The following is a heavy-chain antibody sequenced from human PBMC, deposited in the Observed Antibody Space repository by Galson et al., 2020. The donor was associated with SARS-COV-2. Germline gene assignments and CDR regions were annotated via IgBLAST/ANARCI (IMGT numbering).Heavy chain of an antibody. CDR2: INPNSGGT. Sequence: ASVKVSCKASGYTFTGYYMHWVRQAPGQGLEWMGWINPNSGGTNYAQKFQGRVTMTRDTSISTAYMELSRLRSDDTAVYYCARHGGNSHRYYYYGMDVWGQGTTVTVSS. D-gene: IGHD2-21*02. V-gene: IGHV1-2*02. J-gene: IGHJ6*02. CDR1: GYTFTGYY. CDR3: ARHGGNSHRYYYYGMDV.